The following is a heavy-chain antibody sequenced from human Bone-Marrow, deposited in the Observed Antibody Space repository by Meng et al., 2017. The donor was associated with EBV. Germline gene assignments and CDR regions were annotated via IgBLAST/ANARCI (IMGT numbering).Heavy chain of an antibody. J-gene: IGHJ4*02. V-gene: IGHV1-46*01. Sequence: QVQLVQSGAEVKKPGASVKVSCKASGYTFTSYYMHWVRQAPGQGLEWMGLINPSGGSTTYAQKFQGRVTMTRDTSTSTVYMELSSLSSEDTAVYYCATNPGIAAAGIDHWGQGTLVTVDS. CDR3: ATNPGIAAAGIDH. CDR2: INPSGGST. CDR1: GYTFTSYY. D-gene: IGHD6-13*01.